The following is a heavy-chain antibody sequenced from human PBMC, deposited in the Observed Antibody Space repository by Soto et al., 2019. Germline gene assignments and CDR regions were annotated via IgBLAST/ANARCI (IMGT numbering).Heavy chain of an antibody. Sequence: ASETLSLTCAVYGGSFSGYYWSWIRQPPGKGLEWIGEINHSGSTNYNPSLKSRVTISVDTSKNQFSLKLSSVTAADTAVYYCARAGRQQWLVQNCFDYWGQGTLVTAPQ. D-gene: IGHD6-19*01. CDR1: GGSFSGYY. CDR3: ARAGRQQWLVQNCFDY. V-gene: IGHV4-34*01. J-gene: IGHJ4*02. CDR2: INHSGST.